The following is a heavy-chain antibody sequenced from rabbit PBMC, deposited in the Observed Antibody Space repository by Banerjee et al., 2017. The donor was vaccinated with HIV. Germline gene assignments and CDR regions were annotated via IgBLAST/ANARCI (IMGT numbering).Heavy chain of an antibody. Sequence: QLKETGGGLVQPGGSLTLSCKASGFDFTNYYMSWVRQAPGKGLEWIGIIYAGKGSTDCASWVNGRFTISIDSAQNTVDLQMSGLTAADTATYFCARDLAGVIGWNFNLWGPGTLVTVS. CDR2: IYAGKGST. D-gene: IGHD4-1*01. V-gene: IGHV1S7*01. J-gene: IGHJ4*01. CDR1: GFDFTNYY. CDR3: ARDLAGVIGWNFNL.